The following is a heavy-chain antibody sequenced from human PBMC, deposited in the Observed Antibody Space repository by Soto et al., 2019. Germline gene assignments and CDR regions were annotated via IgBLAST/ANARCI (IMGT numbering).Heavy chain of an antibody. CDR1: GYTFTSYG. CDR2: ISAYNGNT. D-gene: IGHD6-6*01. J-gene: IGHJ4*02. Sequence: SVKDSCKASGYTFTSYGISWVRQAPVQGLEWMGWISAYNGNTNYAQKLQGRVTMTTDTSTSTAYMELRSLRSDDTAVYYCAREKPSLVLPDYWGQGTLVTVSS. V-gene: IGHV1-18*01. CDR3: AREKPSLVLPDY.